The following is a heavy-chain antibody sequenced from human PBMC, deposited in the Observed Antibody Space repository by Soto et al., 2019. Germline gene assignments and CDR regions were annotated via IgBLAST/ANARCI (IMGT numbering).Heavy chain of an antibody. D-gene: IGHD6-6*01. V-gene: IGHV4-31*03. Sequence: SETLSLTCTVSGGSISSGGYYWSWIRQHPGKGLEWIGYIYYSGSTYYNPSLKSRVTISVDTSKNQFSLKLSSVTAADTAVYYCARDRQRQLVGSYFDYWGQGTLVTVSS. CDR2: IYYSGST. J-gene: IGHJ4*02. CDR3: ARDRQRQLVGSYFDY. CDR1: GGSISSGGYY.